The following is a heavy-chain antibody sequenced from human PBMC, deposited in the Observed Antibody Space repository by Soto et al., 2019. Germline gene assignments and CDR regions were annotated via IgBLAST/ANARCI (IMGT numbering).Heavy chain of an antibody. Sequence: ASVKVSCKASGYTFTSYYMHWVRQAPGQGLEWMGIINPSGGSTSYAQKFQGRVTMTRDTSTSTVYMELSSLRSEDTAVYYCARGGSVVITFGAFDIWAQGTMVTVSS. D-gene: IGHD3-22*01. J-gene: IGHJ3*02. CDR2: INPSGGST. V-gene: IGHV1-46*01. CDR1: GYTFTSYY. CDR3: ARGGSVVITFGAFDI.